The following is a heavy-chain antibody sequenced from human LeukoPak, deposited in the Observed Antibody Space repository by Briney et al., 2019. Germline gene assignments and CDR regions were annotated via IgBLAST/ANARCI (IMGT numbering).Heavy chain of an antibody. V-gene: IGHV1-18*01. J-gene: IGHJ3*02. CDR2: ISAYNGNT. CDR3: ARYARITIFGVVTPDAFDI. Sequence: GASVKVSCKASGYTFTSYGISWVRQAPGQGLEWMGWISAYNGNTNYAQMLRGRVTMTTDTSTSTAYMELRSLRSDDTAVYYCARYARITIFGVVTPDAFDIWGQGTMVTVSS. D-gene: IGHD3-3*01. CDR1: GYTFTSYG.